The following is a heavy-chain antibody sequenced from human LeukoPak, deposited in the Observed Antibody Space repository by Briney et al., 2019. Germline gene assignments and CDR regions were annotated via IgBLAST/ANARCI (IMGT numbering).Heavy chain of an antibody. V-gene: IGHV3-23*01. CDR2: IDYIGSST. CDR1: GFTFSNYA. J-gene: IGHJ5*02. CDR3: ARLAVVMEGWFDP. Sequence: GGSLRLSCAASGFTFSNYAMSWVRQAPGKGLKGVSTIDYIGSSTSYADFVKGRFTISRDNAKNSLYLQMNSLRAEDTAVYYRARLAVVMEGWFDPWGQGTLVTVSS. D-gene: IGHD4-23*01.